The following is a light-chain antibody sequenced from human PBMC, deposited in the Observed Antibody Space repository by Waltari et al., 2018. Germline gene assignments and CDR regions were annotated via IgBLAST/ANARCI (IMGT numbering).Light chain of an antibody. V-gene: IGLV3-21*04. J-gene: IGLJ3*02. CDR2: YDT. CDR1: HLERKS. CDR3: QVWDSDSDHPV. Sequence: SYVLTQPPSVSVAPGNTATIACGGNHLERKSVHWYQQKPGQTPVAVIYYDTERPSGISERFSGSNSGNTATLTISRVEAGDEADYYCQVWDSDSDHPVFGGGTKLTVL.